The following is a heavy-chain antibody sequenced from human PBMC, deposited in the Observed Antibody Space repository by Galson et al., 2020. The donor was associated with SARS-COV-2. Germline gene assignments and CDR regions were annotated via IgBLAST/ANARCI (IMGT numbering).Heavy chain of an antibody. V-gene: IGHV3-49*04. CDR2: IRSKAYGGTT. J-gene: IGHJ4*02. D-gene: IGHD3-22*01. Sequence: GESLKISCTASGFTFGDYAMSWVRQAPGKGLEWVGLIRSKAYGGTTEYAASVKGRFTISRDDSKSIAYLQMNSLKTEDTAVYYCTTVDYYDSSGYLVHWGQGTLVTVSS. CDR1: GFTFGDYA. CDR3: TTVDYYDSSGYLVH.